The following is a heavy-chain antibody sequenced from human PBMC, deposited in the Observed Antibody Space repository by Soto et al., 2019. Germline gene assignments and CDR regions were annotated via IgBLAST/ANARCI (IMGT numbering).Heavy chain of an antibody. CDR2: ISYDGSNK. D-gene: IGHD3-22*01. CDR1: GFTFSSYA. J-gene: IGHJ4*02. V-gene: IGHV3-30-3*01. CDR3: AKDPLYYDPMPY. Sequence: PGGSLRLSCAASGFTFSSYAMHWVRQAPGKGLEWVAVISYDGSNKYYADSVKGRFTISRDNSKNTLYLQVNSLRAEDTAVYYCAKDPLYYDPMPYWGQGILVTVSS.